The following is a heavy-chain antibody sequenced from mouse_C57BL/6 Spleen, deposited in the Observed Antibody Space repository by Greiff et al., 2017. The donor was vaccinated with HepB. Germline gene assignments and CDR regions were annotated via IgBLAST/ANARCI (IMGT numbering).Heavy chain of an antibody. Sequence: VMLVESGPELVKPGASVKISCKASGYAFSSSWMNWVKQRPGKGLEWIGRIYPGDGDTNYNGKFKGKATLTADKSSSTAYMQLSSLTSEDSAVYFCAYYDYDRDAMDYWGQGTSVTVSS. CDR1: GYAFSSSW. V-gene: IGHV1-82*01. D-gene: IGHD2-4*01. J-gene: IGHJ4*01. CDR2: IYPGDGDT. CDR3: AYYDYDRDAMDY.